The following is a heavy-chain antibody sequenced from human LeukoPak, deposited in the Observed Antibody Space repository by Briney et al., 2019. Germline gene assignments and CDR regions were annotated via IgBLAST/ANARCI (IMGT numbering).Heavy chain of an antibody. Sequence: PGVTVRLSCAAEEITVDDHAIHGGRKAPRKGMERASGSIWNSGSRGYTASVKGRLTISRDNAKNSLYLQMNSLRAEDTALYYCARVPQEQWLVWPNWYFDLWGRGTLVTVAS. J-gene: IGHJ2*01. V-gene: IGHV3-9*01. D-gene: IGHD6-19*01. CDR2: SIWNSGSR. CDR1: EITVDDHA. CDR3: ARVPQEQWLVWPNWYFDL.